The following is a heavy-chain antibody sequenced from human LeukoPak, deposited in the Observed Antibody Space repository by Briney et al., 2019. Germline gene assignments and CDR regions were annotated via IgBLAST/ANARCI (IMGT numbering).Heavy chain of an antibody. Sequence: PGGSLRLSCAASGFTFSSYAMSWVRQAPGKGLEWVSAISGSGGSTYYADSVKGRFTISRDNSKNTLYLQMNGLRAEDTAVYYCAKDSAYDPVAGTGGVFDYWGQGTLVTVSS. V-gene: IGHV3-23*01. J-gene: IGHJ4*02. CDR1: GFTFSSYA. CDR3: AKDSAYDPVAGTGGVFDY. D-gene: IGHD6-19*01. CDR2: ISGSGGST.